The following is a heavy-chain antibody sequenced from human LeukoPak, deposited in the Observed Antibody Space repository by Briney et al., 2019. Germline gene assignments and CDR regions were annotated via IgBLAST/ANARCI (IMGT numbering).Heavy chain of an antibody. CDR2: IYYSGST. D-gene: IGHD3-22*01. J-gene: IGHJ4*02. CDR1: GGSISSYY. V-gene: IGHV4-59*08. CDR3: ASGDSSGPFDY. Sequence: PSETLSLTCTVSGGSISSYYWSWIRQPPGKGLEWIGYIYYSGSTNYNPSLKRRVTISVDTSKNQFSLKLSSVTAADTAVYYCASGDSSGPFDYWGQGTLVTVSS.